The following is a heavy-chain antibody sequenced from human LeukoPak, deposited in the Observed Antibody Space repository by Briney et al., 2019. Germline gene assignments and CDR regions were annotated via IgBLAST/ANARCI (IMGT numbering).Heavy chain of an antibody. V-gene: IGHV3-30*04. J-gene: IGHJ5*02. D-gene: IGHD5-24*01. CDR1: GFTFSSYA. Sequence: GGSLRLSCAASGFTFSSYAMHWVRQAPGKGLEWVAVISYDGSNKYYADSVKGRFTISRDNSKNTLSLQMNSLRAEDTAVYFCTKDRDGYNPYNWFDPWGQGTLVTVSS. CDR2: ISYDGSNK. CDR3: TKDRDGYNPYNWFDP.